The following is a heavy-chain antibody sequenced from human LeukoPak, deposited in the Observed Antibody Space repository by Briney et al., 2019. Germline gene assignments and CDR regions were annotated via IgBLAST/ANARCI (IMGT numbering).Heavy chain of an antibody. CDR1: GGSFSGYY. D-gene: IGHD3-10*01. V-gene: IGHV4-34*01. CDR3: ARDGPRAAFDI. Sequence: SETLSLTCAVYGGSFSGYYWSWIRQPPGKGLEWIGEINHSGSTNYNPSLKSRVTISVDRSKNQFSLKLSSVTAADTAVYYCARDGPRAAFDIWGQGTMVTVSS. CDR2: INHSGST. J-gene: IGHJ3*02.